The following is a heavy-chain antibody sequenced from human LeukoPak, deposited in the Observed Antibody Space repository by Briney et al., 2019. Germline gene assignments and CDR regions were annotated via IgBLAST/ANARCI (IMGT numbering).Heavy chain of an antibody. D-gene: IGHD3-3*01. CDR3: ARAQRRITIFGVVLNWFDP. CDR1: GGSIISSSYY. CDR2: IYYSGST. J-gene: IGHJ5*02. Sequence: SETLSLTCTVSGGSIISSSYYWSWIRQPPGKGLEWIGYIYYSGSTYYNPSLKSRVTISVDTSKNQFSLKLSSVTAADTAVYYCARAQRRITIFGVVLNWFDPWGQGTLVTVSS. V-gene: IGHV4-30-4*01.